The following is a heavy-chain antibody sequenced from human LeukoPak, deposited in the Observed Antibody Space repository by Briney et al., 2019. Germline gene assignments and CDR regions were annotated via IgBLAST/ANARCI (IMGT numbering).Heavy chain of an antibody. D-gene: IGHD2-2*01. CDR2: INTHNGNT. CDR3: ARAPYCSSTSCNYYYYSMGV. J-gene: IGHJ6*02. Sequence: ASVKVSCKASGYTFSNYGISWVRQPPAQGLEWMGWINTHNGNTNYAQKFQGRVTMTTDTSTSIAYMELRSLRSDDTAVYYCARAPYCSSTSCNYYYYSMGVWGQGTTVTVSS. V-gene: IGHV1-18*01. CDR1: GYTFSNYG.